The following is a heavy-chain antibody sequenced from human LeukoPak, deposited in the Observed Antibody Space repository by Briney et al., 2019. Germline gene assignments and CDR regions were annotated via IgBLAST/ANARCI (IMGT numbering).Heavy chain of an antibody. D-gene: IGHD3-22*01. CDR3: ARDRPYYYDSSGPPADY. Sequence: ASVKVSCKASGYTFTSYGISWVRQAPGQGLEWMGWTSAYNGNTNYAQKLQGRVTMTTDTSTSTAYMELRSLRSDDTAVYYCARDRPYYYDSSGPPADYWGQGTLVTVSS. V-gene: IGHV1-18*01. CDR1: GYTFTSYG. J-gene: IGHJ4*02. CDR2: TSAYNGNT.